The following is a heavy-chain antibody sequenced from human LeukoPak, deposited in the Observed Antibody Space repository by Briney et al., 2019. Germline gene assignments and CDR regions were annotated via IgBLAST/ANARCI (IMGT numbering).Heavy chain of an antibody. Sequence: GGSLRLSCAASGFTVSSNYMSWVRQAPGKGLEWVSVIYSDGTTYYADSVKGRFTISRDNSKNTLYLQMNSLRAEDTAVYYCARDGVVVPAAMYYFDYWGQGTLVTVSS. CDR1: GFTVSSNY. D-gene: IGHD2-2*01. J-gene: IGHJ4*02. V-gene: IGHV3-53*01. CDR3: ARDGVVVPAAMYYFDY. CDR2: IYSDGTT.